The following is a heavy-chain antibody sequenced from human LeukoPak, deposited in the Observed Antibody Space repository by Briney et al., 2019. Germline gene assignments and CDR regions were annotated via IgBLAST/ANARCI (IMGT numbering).Heavy chain of an antibody. V-gene: IGHV3-7*01. J-gene: IGHJ4*02. CDR2: IKQHGSEK. CDR3: ARIGIDYLASYHFDY. CDR1: GFTFNCTW. Sequence: ESGGSLRLSCAASGFTFNCTWMSWVRQAPGRGLEWVATIKQHGSEKLYVDSVKGRFTISRDNTKSSLYLQMNRLGAEDTAVYYCARIGIDYLASYHFDYWGQGTLVTVSS. D-gene: IGHD2/OR15-2a*01.